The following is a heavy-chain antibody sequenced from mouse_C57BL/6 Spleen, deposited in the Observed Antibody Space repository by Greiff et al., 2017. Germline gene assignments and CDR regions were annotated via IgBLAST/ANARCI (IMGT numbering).Heavy chain of an antibody. CDR2: ISSGGSYT. D-gene: IGHD1-2*01. CDR3: ARHATAYFDY. CDR1: GFTFSSYG. J-gene: IGHJ2*01. Sequence: EVKLQESGGDLVKPGGSLKLSCAASGFTFSSYGMSWVRQTPDKRLEWVATISSGGSYTYYPDSVKGRFTISRDNAKNTLYLQMSSLKSEDTAMYYCARHATAYFDYWGQGTTLTVSS. V-gene: IGHV5-6*01.